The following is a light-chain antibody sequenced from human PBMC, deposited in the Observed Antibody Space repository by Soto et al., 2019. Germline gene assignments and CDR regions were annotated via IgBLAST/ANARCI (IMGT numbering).Light chain of an antibody. CDR3: HQDVNFPRS. Sequence: AIQLTQSPSSLSASVGDRVTITCRADQGIRNDLCWYQQKPGKAPKLLIWAASNLQTGVPSRFSGSWSGTDFTLTISSLQPEDSATYYCHQDVNFPRSFGQGTKVEI. CDR2: AAS. V-gene: IGKV1-6*01. J-gene: IGKJ1*01. CDR1: QGIRND.